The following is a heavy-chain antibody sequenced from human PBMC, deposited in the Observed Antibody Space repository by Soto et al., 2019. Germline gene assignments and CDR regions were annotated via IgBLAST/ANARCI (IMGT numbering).Heavy chain of an antibody. CDR2: IIPIFGTA. CDR3: ARDRSSTDYYYYGMDV. V-gene: IGHV1-69*13. CDR1: GGTFSSYA. J-gene: IGHJ6*02. Sequence: GASVKVSCKASGGTFSSYAISWVRQAPGQGLEWMGGIIPIFGTANYAQKFQGRVMITADESTSTAYMELSSLRSEDTAVYYCARDRSSTDYYYYGMDVWGQGTTVTVSS. D-gene: IGHD2-2*01.